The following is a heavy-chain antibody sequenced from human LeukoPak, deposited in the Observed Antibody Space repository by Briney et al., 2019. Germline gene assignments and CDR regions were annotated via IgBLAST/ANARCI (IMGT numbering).Heavy chain of an antibody. J-gene: IGHJ4*02. Sequence: SETLSLTCSVSGGSISSYYWSWIRQPPGKGLEWIGYIYYSGSTNYNPSLKSRVTISVDTSKNQFSLKLSSVTAADTAVYYCARMLDGSRRRGFDYWGQGTLVIVSS. V-gene: IGHV4-59*01. CDR3: ARMLDGSRRRGFDY. CDR1: GGSISSYY. CDR2: IYYSGST. D-gene: IGHD5-24*01.